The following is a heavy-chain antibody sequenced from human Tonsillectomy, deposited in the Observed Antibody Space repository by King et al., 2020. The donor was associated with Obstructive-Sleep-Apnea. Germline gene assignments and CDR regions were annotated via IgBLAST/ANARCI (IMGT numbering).Heavy chain of an antibody. CDR2: IYHSGST. CDR1: GGSFSSSAFS. J-gene: IGHJ5*02. CDR3: VRKYGSGSYYNANNWFDP. V-gene: IGHV4-30-2*01. Sequence: QLQESGSGLVKPSQTLSLTCAVSGGSFSSSAFSWSWIRQPPGKGLEWIGYIYHSGSTYYNPSLKSRVSISVDRSKNQFSLKLSSVTAADTAVYYCVRKYGSGSYYNANNWFDPWGQGTLVTVSS. D-gene: IGHD3-10*01.